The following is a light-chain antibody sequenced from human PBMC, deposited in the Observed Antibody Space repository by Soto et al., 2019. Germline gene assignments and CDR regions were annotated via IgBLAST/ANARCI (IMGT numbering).Light chain of an antibody. CDR2: EVT. Sequence: QSALTQPPSASGSPGQSVTISCTGSNSDVGGYDYVSWYQQHPGKAPKLPIYEVTKRPSGVPDRFSGSKSGNTASLTVSGLQTEDEADYYCSSYAGTSILYVFGGGTKVTVL. CDR1: NSDVGGYDY. CDR3: SSYAGTSILYV. V-gene: IGLV2-8*01. J-gene: IGLJ1*01.